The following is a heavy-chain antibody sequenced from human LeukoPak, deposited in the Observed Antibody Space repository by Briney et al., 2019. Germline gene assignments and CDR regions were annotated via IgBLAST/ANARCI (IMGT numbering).Heavy chain of an antibody. CDR3: ARDRPSSGDYGN. CDR2: IYYSGDT. D-gene: IGHD4-17*01. J-gene: IGHJ4*02. Sequence: NPSETLSLTCTVSGGSISSSGYYWGWIRQPPGKGLEGIVSIYYSGDTYYNPSLKSRVTISIDTSKNQFSLKLTSVTAADTAVYYCARDRPSSGDYGNWGQGTLVTVSS. CDR1: GGSISSSGYY. V-gene: IGHV4-39*07.